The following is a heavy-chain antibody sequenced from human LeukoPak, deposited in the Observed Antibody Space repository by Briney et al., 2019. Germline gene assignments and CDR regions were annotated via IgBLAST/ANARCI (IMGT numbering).Heavy chain of an antibody. CDR3: ARDRVYGKGTTGY. J-gene: IGHJ4*02. CDR1: GFTFSSYE. D-gene: IGHD1-1*01. Sequence: PGGSLRLSCAASGFTFSSYEMNWVRQAPGKGLEWVSYISSSGNTIYYADSVKGRFTISRDNAKNSLYLQMNSLRADDTAVYYCARDRVYGKGTTGYWGQGTLVTVSS. CDR2: ISSSGNTI. V-gene: IGHV3-48*03.